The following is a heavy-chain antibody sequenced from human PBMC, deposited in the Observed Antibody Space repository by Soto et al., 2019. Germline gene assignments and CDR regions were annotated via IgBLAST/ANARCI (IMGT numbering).Heavy chain of an antibody. Sequence: GGSLRLSCAASGFTFSSYEMNWVRQAPGKGLEWVSYISSSGSTIYYADSVKGRFTISRDNAKNSLYLQMNILRAEDTAVYYCARVRVSGSSTSCPLLRWYFDLWGRGTLVTVSS. CDR3: ARVRVSGSSTSCPLLRWYFDL. CDR2: ISSSGSTI. CDR1: GFTFSSYE. J-gene: IGHJ2*01. V-gene: IGHV3-48*03. D-gene: IGHD2-2*01.